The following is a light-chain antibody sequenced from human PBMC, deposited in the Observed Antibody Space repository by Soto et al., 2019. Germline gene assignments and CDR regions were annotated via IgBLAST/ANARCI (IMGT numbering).Light chain of an antibody. Sequence: EVVLTQSPGTLSWGPGGRTTLACRVSQSVGNSFVAWYQQKPGQPPRLLIYDTSKRATGIPDRFSGSVSGTDFTLSISRVAPEDFAVFYCQQYGTSEIIFGQGTRLEIK. CDR3: QQYGTSEII. CDR1: QSVGNSF. J-gene: IGKJ5*01. V-gene: IGKV3-20*01. CDR2: DTS.